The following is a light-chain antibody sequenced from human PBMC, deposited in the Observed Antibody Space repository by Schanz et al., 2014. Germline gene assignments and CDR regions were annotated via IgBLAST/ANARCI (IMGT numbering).Light chain of an antibody. J-gene: IGKJ4*01. CDR1: QSVSSNY. V-gene: IGKV3-20*01. Sequence: EIVLTQSPATLSLSPGERATLSCRASQSVSSNYLAWYQHKPGQGPRLLIYGASSRATGIPDRFNGSGSGTEFSLTISSLQSEDFAVYYCQQYSRWPLLTFGGGTKVEIK. CDR3: QQYSRWPLLT. CDR2: GAS.